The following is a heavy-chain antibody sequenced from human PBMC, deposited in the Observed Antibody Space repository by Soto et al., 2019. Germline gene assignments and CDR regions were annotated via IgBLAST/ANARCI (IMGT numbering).Heavy chain of an antibody. D-gene: IGHD4-17*01. CDR2: ISYDGSNK. CDR1: GFTFSSYA. Sequence: QVQLVESGGGVVQPGRSLRLSCAASGFTFSSYAMHWVRQAPGKGLEWVAVISYDGSNKYYADSVKGRFTISRDNSKNTLYLQMNSLRAEDTAVYYCARGGTVKDYWGQGTLVTVSS. V-gene: IGHV3-30-3*01. J-gene: IGHJ4*02. CDR3: ARGGTVKDY.